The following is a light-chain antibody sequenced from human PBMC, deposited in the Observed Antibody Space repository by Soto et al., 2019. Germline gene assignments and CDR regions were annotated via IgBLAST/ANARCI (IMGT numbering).Light chain of an antibody. Sequence: QSALTQPRSVSGSPGQSVTISCTGTSSDVGAYDRVSWYQQHPTKAPKLIIYDVTKRPSGVPDRFSGSKSGSTASLTISGLQAEDDADYYCCSHAGGSSWVFGGGTKLTVL. V-gene: IGLV2-11*01. CDR3: CSHAGGSSWV. CDR2: DVT. CDR1: SSDVGAYDR. J-gene: IGLJ3*02.